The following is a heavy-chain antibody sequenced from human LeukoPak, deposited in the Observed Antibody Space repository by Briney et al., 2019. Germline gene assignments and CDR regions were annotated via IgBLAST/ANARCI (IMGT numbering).Heavy chain of an antibody. CDR1: GGSFSGYY. J-gene: IGHJ5*02. V-gene: IGHV4-34*01. CDR3: ARVMTTVPNFPRRFDP. CDR2: INHSGST. Sequence: SETLSLTCAVYGGSFSGYYWSWIRQPPGKGLEWIGEINHSGSTNYNPSLKSRVTISVDTSKNQFSLKLSSVTAAGTAVYYCARVMTTVPNFPRRFDPWGQGTLVTVSS. D-gene: IGHD4-11*01.